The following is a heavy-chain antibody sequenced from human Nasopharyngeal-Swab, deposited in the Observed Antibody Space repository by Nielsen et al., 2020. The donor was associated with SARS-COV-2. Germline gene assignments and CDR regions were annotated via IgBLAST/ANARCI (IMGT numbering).Heavy chain of an antibody. J-gene: IGHJ6*02. D-gene: IGHD3-3*01. CDR2: IYYSGST. CDR1: GGSISSSSYY. CDR3: ARPTYYDYYGMDV. V-gene: IGHV4-39*01. Sequence: GSLRLSCTVSGGSISSSSYYWGWIRQPPGKGLEWIGSIYYSGSTYYNPSLKSRVTISVDTSKNQFSLKLSSVTAADTAVYYCARPTYYDYYGMDVWGQGTTVTVSS.